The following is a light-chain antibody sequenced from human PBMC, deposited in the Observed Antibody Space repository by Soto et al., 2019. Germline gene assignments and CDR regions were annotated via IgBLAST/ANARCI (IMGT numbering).Light chain of an antibody. Sequence: DIVMTQSPLSLPVTPGEPASISCRSSESLMYDNGYVFLDRYLTKPGQTPQLLIYLGSNRASGVPERFSGSVSGTDFTLKISRVEAEDVGVYYCNHYRQMPRTFGGGTTVAIK. CDR1: ESLMYDNGYVF. CDR2: LGS. J-gene: IGKJ4*01. V-gene: IGKV2-28*01. CDR3: NHYRQMPRT.